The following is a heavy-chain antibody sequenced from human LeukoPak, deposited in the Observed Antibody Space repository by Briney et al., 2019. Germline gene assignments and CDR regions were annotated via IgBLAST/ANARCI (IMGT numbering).Heavy chain of an antibody. V-gene: IGHV3-21*04. D-gene: IGHD3-10*01. CDR3: ARVPSMVRGVSHLGHADYYYYYYMDV. Sequence: GGSLRLSCVASGFTFSNYHMNWVRQAPGKGLEWVSSIATSSGYIYYSDSVRGRFTISRDNAKNSLYLQMNSLRAEDTALYYCARVPSMVRGVSHLGHADYYYYYYMDVWGKGTTVTVSS. CDR1: GFTFSNYH. J-gene: IGHJ6*03. CDR2: IATSSGYI.